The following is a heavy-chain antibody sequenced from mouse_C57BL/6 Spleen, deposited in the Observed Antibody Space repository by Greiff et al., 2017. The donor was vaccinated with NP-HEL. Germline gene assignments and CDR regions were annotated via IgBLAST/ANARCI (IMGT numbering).Heavy chain of an antibody. D-gene: IGHD2-1*01. Sequence: EVKVVESGGGLVKPGGSLKLSCAASGFTFSDYGMHWVRQAPEKGLEWVAYISSGSSTIYYADTVKGRFTISRDNAKNTLFLQMTSLRSEDTAMYYCARGGGNFQFAYWGQGTLVTVSA. J-gene: IGHJ3*01. V-gene: IGHV5-17*01. CDR1: GFTFSDYG. CDR3: ARGGGNFQFAY. CDR2: ISSGSSTI.